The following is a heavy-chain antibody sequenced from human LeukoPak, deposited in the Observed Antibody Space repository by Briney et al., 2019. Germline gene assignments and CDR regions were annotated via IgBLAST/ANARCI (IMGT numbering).Heavy chain of an antibody. Sequence: GGSLRLSCAASGFTFSSYSMNWIRQAPGKGLEWVSSISGSSSYIYYADSVKGRFTISRDNAKNSLYLQMNSLRAEDTAVYYCARDQSSVAGTTYNWFDPWGQGTPVTVSS. V-gene: IGHV3-21*01. D-gene: IGHD6-19*01. CDR3: ARDQSSVAGTTYNWFDP. J-gene: IGHJ5*02. CDR2: ISGSSSYI. CDR1: GFTFSSYS.